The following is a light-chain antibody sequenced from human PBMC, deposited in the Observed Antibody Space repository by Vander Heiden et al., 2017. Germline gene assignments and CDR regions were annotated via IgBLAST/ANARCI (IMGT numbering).Light chain of an antibody. J-gene: IGKJ2*01. CDR2: AAS. V-gene: IGKV1-39*01. CDR1: QSMSRY. CDR3: QQSYSTPDT. Sequence: DIQMTQSRSCLSATVGDRVTITCRVRQSMSRYLNWYQQKPGKAPKLLIDAASSLQSGVPSRFRGSGSGTEFTLTISSLKPEDFATYFCQQSYSTPDTFGQGTNLEIK.